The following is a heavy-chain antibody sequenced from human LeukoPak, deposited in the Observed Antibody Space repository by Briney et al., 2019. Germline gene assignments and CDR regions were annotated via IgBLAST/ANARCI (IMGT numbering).Heavy chain of an antibody. Sequence: TSETLSLTCTVSGGSISSSSYYWGWIRQPPGKGLEWIGSIYYSGSTYYNPSLKSRVTISVDTSKNQFSLKLSSVTAADTAVYYCASGTPGAFDIWGQGTMVTVSS. CDR1: GGSISSSSYY. V-gene: IGHV4-39*07. CDR3: ASGTPGAFDI. CDR2: IYYSGST. J-gene: IGHJ3*02.